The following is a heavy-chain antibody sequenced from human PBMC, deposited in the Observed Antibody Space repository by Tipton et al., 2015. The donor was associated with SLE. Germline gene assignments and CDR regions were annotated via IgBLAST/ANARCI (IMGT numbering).Heavy chain of an antibody. D-gene: IGHD2-2*01. V-gene: IGHV4-61*02. J-gene: IGHJ4*02. CDR3: ARGSSNFDS. CDR2: IYTTGSP. Sequence: TLSLTCTVSGGSMNSGSFYWGWIRQPAGKGLQWIGRIYTTGSPNYNPSLKSRVTISVDTSKNRFSLRLNSVTAADTAIYYCARGSSNFDSWGQGTLVTVSS. CDR1: GGSMNSGSFY.